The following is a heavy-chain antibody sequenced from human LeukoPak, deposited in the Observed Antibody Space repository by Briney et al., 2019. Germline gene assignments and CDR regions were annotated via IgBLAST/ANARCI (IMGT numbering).Heavy chain of an antibody. V-gene: IGHV4-34*01. CDR1: GGSFSGYY. CDR3: ASRRGVVAAILDY. CDR2: INHSGST. J-gene: IGHJ4*02. D-gene: IGHD2-15*01. Sequence: SETLSLTCAVYGGSFSGYYWSWIRQPPGKGLEWIGEINHSGSTNYNPSLKSRVTISVDTSKNQFSLKLSSVTAADTAVYYCASRRGVVAAILDYWGQGTLVTVSS.